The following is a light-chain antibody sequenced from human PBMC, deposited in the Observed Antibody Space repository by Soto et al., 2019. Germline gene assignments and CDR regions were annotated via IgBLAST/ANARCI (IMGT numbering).Light chain of an antibody. CDR3: QQYNNWLMLS. Sequence: EIVMTQSPAILSVSPGERATLSCRASQSVSSNLAWYQQKPGQTPRLLIYGASTRATGIPARFGGSGSGTEFTLTISSLQSEDFAIYYCQQYNNWLMLSFGGGTKVDIK. CDR1: QSVSSN. V-gene: IGKV3-15*01. J-gene: IGKJ4*01. CDR2: GAS.